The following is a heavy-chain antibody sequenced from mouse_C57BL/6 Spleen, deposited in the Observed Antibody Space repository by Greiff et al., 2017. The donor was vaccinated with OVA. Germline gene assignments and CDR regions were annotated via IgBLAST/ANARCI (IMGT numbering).Heavy chain of an antibody. CDR1: GYTFTEYT. Sequence: QVHVKQSGAELVKPGASVKLSCKASGYTFTEYTIHWVKQRSGQGLEWIGWFYPGSGSIKYNEKFKDKATLTADKSSSTVYMELSRLTSEDSAVYFCARHEAANSAMDYWGQGTSVTVSS. V-gene: IGHV1-62-2*01. CDR3: ARHEAANSAMDY. CDR2: FYPGSGSI. J-gene: IGHJ4*01.